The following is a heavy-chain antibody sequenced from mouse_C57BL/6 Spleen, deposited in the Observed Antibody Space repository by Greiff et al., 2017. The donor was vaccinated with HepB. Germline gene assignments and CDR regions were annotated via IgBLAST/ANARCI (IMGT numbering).Heavy chain of an antibody. CDR2: IFPGSGST. Sequence: QVQLKESGPELVKPGASVKISCKASGYTFTDYYINWVKQRPGQGLEWIGWIFPGSGSTYYNEKFKGKATLTVDKSSSTAYMLLSSLTSEDSAVYFCARPHYYGSSPRYFDVWGTGTTVTVSS. V-gene: IGHV1-75*01. J-gene: IGHJ1*03. D-gene: IGHD1-1*01. CDR1: GYTFTDYY. CDR3: ARPHYYGSSPRYFDV.